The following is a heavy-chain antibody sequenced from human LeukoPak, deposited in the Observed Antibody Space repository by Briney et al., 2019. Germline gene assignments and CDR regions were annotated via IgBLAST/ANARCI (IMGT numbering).Heavy chain of an antibody. Sequence: GGSLRLSCAASGFTFSNYWMHWVRQAPGKGLVWVSRVNTDGSSTTYADSVKGRFTISRDNAKNTLYMQMNSLRAEDTAVYYCASDYASGWFRGQGTLVTVSS. V-gene: IGHV3-74*01. CDR2: VNTDGSST. CDR3: ASDYASGWF. D-gene: IGHD3-22*01. CDR1: GFTFSNYW. J-gene: IGHJ4*02.